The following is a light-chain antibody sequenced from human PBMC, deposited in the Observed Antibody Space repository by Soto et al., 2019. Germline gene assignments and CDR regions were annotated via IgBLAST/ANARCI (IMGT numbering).Light chain of an antibody. Sequence: EVVLTQSPGTLSLSPVERATLSCMASQSVTNKYLAWYQQKLGQAPRLLIHGASSRATGVPDRFSGSGSGTDFTLTISRLEPEDFAVYYCQQYGSSRTFGQGTKVDIK. V-gene: IGKV3-20*01. CDR2: GAS. J-gene: IGKJ1*01. CDR3: QQYGSSRT. CDR1: QSVTNKY.